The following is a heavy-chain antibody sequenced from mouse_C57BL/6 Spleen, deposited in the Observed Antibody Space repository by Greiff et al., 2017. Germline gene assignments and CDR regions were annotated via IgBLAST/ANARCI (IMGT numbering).Heavy chain of an antibody. Sequence: QVQLQQPGAELVKPGASVKLSCKASGYTFTSYWMHWVKQRPEQGLEWIGMIHPNSGSTNYNEKFKSKATLTVDKSSSTAYMQLSSLTSEDSAVYYCARRTGGYYYAMDYWGQGTSVTVSS. D-gene: IGHD3-3*01. CDR1: GYTFTSYW. CDR2: IHPNSGST. CDR3: ARRTGGYYYAMDY. J-gene: IGHJ4*01. V-gene: IGHV1-64*01.